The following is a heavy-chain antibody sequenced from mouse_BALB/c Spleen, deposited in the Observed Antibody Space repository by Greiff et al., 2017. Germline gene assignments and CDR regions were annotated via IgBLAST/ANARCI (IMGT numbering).Heavy chain of an antibody. J-gene: IGHJ4*01. Sequence: EVHLVESGGGLVKPGGSLKLSCAASGFAFSSYDMSWVRQTPEKRLEWVAYISSGGGSTYYPDTVKGRFTISRDNAKNTLYLQMSSLKSEDTAMYYCARHEDMIRYAMDYWGQGTSVTVSS. D-gene: IGHD2-4*01. CDR1: GFAFSSYD. CDR2: ISSGGGST. V-gene: IGHV5-12-1*01. CDR3: ARHEDMIRYAMDY.